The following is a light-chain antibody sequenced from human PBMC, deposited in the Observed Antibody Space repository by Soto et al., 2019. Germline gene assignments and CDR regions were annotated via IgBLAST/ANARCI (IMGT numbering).Light chain of an antibody. CDR3: QQYSSTFWT. Sequence: ILLTQSPCTLSLSPGERTTPSCSASQSISSRYLAWYQHKPCHAPRLLVYGASSRATGIPDRFSGSGSGTDFTLTISRLEPEDFALYYCQQYSSTFWTLGQGTKVDIK. CDR1: QSISSRY. J-gene: IGKJ1*01. V-gene: IGKV3-20*01. CDR2: GAS.